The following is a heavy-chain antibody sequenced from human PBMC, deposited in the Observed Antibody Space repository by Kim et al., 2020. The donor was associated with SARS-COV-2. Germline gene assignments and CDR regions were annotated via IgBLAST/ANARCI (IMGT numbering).Heavy chain of an antibody. CDR3: VKRDSHYYFDY. CDR1: GFTLSTYD. D-gene: IGHD4-4*01. V-gene: IGHV3-23*01. J-gene: IGHJ4*02. CDR2: IGASTAGT. Sequence: GGSLRLSCAASGFTLSTYDMSWVRQAPGKGLEWVSTIGASTAGTFYAESVRGRFTISRDNTKNTLYLQMNTLRAKDTALYYCVKRDSHYYFDYWGQGTLV.